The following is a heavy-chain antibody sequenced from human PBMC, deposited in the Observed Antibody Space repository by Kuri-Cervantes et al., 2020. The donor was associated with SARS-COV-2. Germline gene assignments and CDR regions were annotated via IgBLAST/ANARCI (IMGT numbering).Heavy chain of an antibody. CDR2: IIPILGTA. D-gene: IGHD3-3*01. V-gene: IGHV1-69*04. J-gene: IGHJ4*02. CDR3: ASYRDFWSGTAGIDY. Sequence: SVKVSCKASGCTFSSYAISWVRQAPGQGLEWMGRIIPILGTANYAQKFQGRVTITADKSTSTAYMELSSLRSEDTAVYYCASYRDFWSGTAGIDYWGQGTLVTVSS. CDR1: GCTFSSYA.